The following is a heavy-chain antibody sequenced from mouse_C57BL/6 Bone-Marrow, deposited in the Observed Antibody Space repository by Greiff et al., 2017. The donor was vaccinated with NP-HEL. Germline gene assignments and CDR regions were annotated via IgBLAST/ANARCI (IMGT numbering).Heavy chain of an antibody. D-gene: IGHD2-1*01. V-gene: IGHV14-4*01. CDR1: GFNIKDDY. CDR2: IDPENGDT. J-gene: IGHJ3*01. CDR3: TTYYYGNYVGFAY. Sequence: EVHLVESGAELVRPGASVKLSCTASGFNIKDDYMHWVKQRPEQGLEWIGWIDPENGDTEYASKFQGKATITADTSSNTAYLQLSSLTSEDTAVYYCTTYYYGNYVGFAYWGQGTLVTVSA.